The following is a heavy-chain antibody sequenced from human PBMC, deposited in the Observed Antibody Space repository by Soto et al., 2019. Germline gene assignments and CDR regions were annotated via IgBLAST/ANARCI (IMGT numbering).Heavy chain of an antibody. CDR3: ARGPRADEYQLLPFDY. V-gene: IGHV4-34*01. CDR1: GGSFSGYY. CDR2: INHSGST. D-gene: IGHD2-2*01. J-gene: IGHJ4*02. Sequence: QVQLQQWGAGLLKPSETLSLTCAVYGGSFSGYYWSWIRQPPGKGREWIGEINHSGSTNYNPSLKSRVTISVDTSKNQFSLKLSSVTAADTAVYYCARGPRADEYQLLPFDYWGQGTLVTVSS.